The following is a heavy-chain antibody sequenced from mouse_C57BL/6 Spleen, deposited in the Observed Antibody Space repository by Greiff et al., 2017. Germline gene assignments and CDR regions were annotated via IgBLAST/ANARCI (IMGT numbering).Heavy chain of an antibody. D-gene: IGHD2-5*01. CDR1: GYTFTEYT. CDR2: FYPGSGSI. CDR3: SRHEEGGPYSNYEYFDV. J-gene: IGHJ1*03. Sequence: QVHLQQSGAELVQPGASVKLSCKASGYTFTEYTIHWVKQRSGQGLEWIGWFYPGSGSIKYNEKFKDKATLTADKSSSTVYMELSRLTSEDSAVFCGSRHEEGGPYSNYEYFDVWCTGTTVTVSS. V-gene: IGHV1-62-2*01.